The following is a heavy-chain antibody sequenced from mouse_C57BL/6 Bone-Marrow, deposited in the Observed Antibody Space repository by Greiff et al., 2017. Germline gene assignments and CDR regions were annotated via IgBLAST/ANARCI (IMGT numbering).Heavy chain of an antibody. CDR2: IYPRSGNT. V-gene: IGHV1-81*01. D-gene: IGHD2-4*01. CDR1: GYTFTSYG. Sequence: QVHVKQSGAELARPGASVKLSCKASGYTFTSYGISWVKQRTGQGLEWIGEIYPRSGNTYYNEKFKGKATLTADKSSSTAYMEIRSLTSEDSAVYFCARSFYYDYDRKHWYAMDYWGQGTSVTVSS. J-gene: IGHJ4*01. CDR3: ARSFYYDYDRKHWYAMDY.